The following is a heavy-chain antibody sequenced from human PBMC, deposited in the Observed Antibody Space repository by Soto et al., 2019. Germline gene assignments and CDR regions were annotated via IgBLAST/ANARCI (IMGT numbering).Heavy chain of an antibody. J-gene: IGHJ5*02. V-gene: IGHV1-18*01. Sequence: QVQLVQSGAEVKKPGASVKVSCKASGYTFTSYGISWVRQAPGQGLEWMGWISAYNGNTNYAQKLQGRVTMTTATSTSTAYMELRSLRSDDTAVYYCARVPAAMEVHNWFDPWGQGTLVTVSS. D-gene: IGHD2-2*01. CDR2: ISAYNGNT. CDR3: ARVPAAMEVHNWFDP. CDR1: GYTFTSYG.